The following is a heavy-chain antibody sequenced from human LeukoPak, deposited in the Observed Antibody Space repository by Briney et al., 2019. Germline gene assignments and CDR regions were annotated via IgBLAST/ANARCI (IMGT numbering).Heavy chain of an antibody. CDR2: INEHGTT. J-gene: IGHJ4*02. CDR1: GFTFSDFW. CDR3: ARVRGGN. D-gene: IGHD3-16*01. Sequence: GGSLRLSCAASGFTFSDFWMYWVRQAPGKGLVGISNINEHGTTAYADSVKGRFTISRDNAKNILCLQMNSLRAEDTAVYYCARVRGGNWGQGTLVTVSS. V-gene: IGHV3-74*01.